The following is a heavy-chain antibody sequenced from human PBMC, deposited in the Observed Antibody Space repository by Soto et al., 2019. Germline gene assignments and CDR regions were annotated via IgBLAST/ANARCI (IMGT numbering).Heavy chain of an antibody. CDR1: GFTFSSYG. CDR2: ILSDGSDT. CDR3: AKDVFDAY. V-gene: IGHV3-30*18. Sequence: QVQLVESGGGVVQPGRSLRLSCAASGFTFSSYGMHWVRQAPGKGLEWVAVILSDGSDTYYADSVKGRFTISRDNSKNTLYLQMNSLSPEDTAVYYCAKDVFDAYWGQGTLVTVSS. D-gene: IGHD3-16*01. J-gene: IGHJ4*02.